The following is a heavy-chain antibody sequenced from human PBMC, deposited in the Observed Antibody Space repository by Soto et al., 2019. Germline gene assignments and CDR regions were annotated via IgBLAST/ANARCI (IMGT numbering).Heavy chain of an antibody. V-gene: IGHV1-2*04. Sequence: QVQLVQSGAEVKKPGASVKVSCKASGYTFTGYYMHWVRQAPGQGLEWMGWINPNSGGTNYAQKFQGWVTKTRDTSISTAYMERSRLRSDDTAVYYCARSYSDYYDSSCYLNWFDTWGQGTMVTVSS. CDR1: GYTFTGYY. J-gene: IGHJ5*02. CDR2: INPNSGGT. CDR3: ARSYSDYYDSSCYLNWFDT. D-gene: IGHD3-22*01.